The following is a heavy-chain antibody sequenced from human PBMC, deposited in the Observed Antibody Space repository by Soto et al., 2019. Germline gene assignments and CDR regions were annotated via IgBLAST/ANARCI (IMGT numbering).Heavy chain of an antibody. CDR2: IFYSGVI. V-gene: IGHV4-59*11. D-gene: IGHD6-19*01. CDR3: ARVGSSGWSPDY. CDR1: GGSISGHY. J-gene: IGHJ4*02. Sequence: SETLSLTCTVSGGSISGHYWTWIRQPPGKELEWIGYIFYSGVINYNPSLKSRVTLSVDTSKNQFSLKLRSVTAEDTAVYYCARVGSSGWSPDYWGRGTLVTVSS.